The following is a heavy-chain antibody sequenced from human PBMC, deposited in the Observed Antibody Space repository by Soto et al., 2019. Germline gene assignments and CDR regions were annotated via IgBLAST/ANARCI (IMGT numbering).Heavy chain of an antibody. CDR2: INAGNGNT. D-gene: IGHD3-3*01. J-gene: IGHJ4*02. CDR1: GYTFTNLA. V-gene: IGHV1-3*01. CDR3: TTSQRPIRFLEWLSRYYFDF. Sequence: GASVKVSCKASGYTFTNLAMHWVRQAPGQRLEWMGWINAGNGNTKYSQKFQGRVTMTEDTSTDTAYMELSSLRSEDTAVYYCTTSQRPIRFLEWLSRYYFDFWGQGTLVTVSS.